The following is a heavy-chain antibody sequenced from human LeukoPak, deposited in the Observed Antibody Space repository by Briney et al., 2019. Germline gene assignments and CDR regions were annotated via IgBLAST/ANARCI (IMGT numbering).Heavy chain of an antibody. CDR3: ARGARGSGTASDY. J-gene: IGHJ4*02. CDR1: GFTVSRNF. D-gene: IGHD3-10*01. CDR2: IYSCGYT. Sequence: GGSLRLSCAASGFTVSRNFMSWVRQAPGKGLEWVSVIYSCGYTNYPDSVKGRFTISRDNSKNTLYLQMNSLRAEDTAVYYCARGARGSGTASDYWGQGTLVTVSS. V-gene: IGHV3-66*01.